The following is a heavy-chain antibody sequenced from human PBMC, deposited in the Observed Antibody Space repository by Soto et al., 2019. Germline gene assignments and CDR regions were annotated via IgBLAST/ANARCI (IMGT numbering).Heavy chain of an antibody. J-gene: IGHJ6*04. CDR3: ARTGYCTNGVCYYGMDV. Sequence: ASQTLSLTCAVSGGSISSSNWWSWVRQPPGKGLEWIGEIYHSGSTNYNPSRKSRVTISVDKSKNQFSLKLSSVTAADTAVYYCARTGYCTNGVCYYGMDVWGEGTTVTVSS. D-gene: IGHD2-8*01. CDR1: GGSISSSNW. V-gene: IGHV4-4*02. CDR2: IYHSGST.